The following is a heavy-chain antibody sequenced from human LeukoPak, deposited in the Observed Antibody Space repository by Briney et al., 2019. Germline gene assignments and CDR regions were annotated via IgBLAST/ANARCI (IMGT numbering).Heavy chain of an antibody. Sequence: GGSLRLSCAASGFTFSSYGMHWVRQAPGKGLEWVAVISYDGSNKYYADSVKGRFTISRDNSKNTLYLQMNSLRSEDTAVYYCARGGMDVWGQGTTVTVSS. V-gene: IGHV3-30*03. CDR1: GFTFSSYG. J-gene: IGHJ6*02. CDR3: ARGGMDV. CDR2: ISYDGSNK.